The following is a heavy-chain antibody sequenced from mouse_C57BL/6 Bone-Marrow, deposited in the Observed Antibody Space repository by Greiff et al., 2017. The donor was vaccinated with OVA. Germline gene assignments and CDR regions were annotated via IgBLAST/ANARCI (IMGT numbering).Heavy chain of an antibody. D-gene: IGHD1-1*01. CDR3: ARWGYYGSLYYFDY. J-gene: IGHJ2*01. Sequence: QVQLQQSGAELVRPGTSVKVSCKASGYAFTNYLIEWVKQRPGQGLEWIGVINPGSGGTNYNEKFKGKATLTADKSSSTAYMQLSSLTSEDSAVYFCARWGYYGSLYYFDYWGQGTTLTVSS. V-gene: IGHV1-54*01. CDR1: GYAFTNYL. CDR2: INPGSGGT.